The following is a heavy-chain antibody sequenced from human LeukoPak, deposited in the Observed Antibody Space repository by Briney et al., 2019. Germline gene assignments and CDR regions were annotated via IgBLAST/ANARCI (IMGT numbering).Heavy chain of an antibody. V-gene: IGHV3-7*04. CDR2: INYDGSER. J-gene: IGHJ4*02. CDR3: TREEGS. D-gene: IGHD3-10*01. CDR1: GFTFSTSW. Sequence: PGGSPRLSCAASGFTFSTSWMSWVRQAPEKGLEWVANINYDGSERNYVDSVKGRFTISRDNAENSWHLQLNSLRVEDTAGYYCTREEGSWGQGILVTVSS.